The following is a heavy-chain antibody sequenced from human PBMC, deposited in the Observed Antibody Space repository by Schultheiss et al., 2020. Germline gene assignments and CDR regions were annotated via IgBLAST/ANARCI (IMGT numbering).Heavy chain of an antibody. J-gene: IGHJ4*02. D-gene: IGHD2-15*01. V-gene: IGHV3-30*18. CDR2: ISYDGSDK. Sequence: GESLKISCAASAFTFSGYAMHWVRQAPGKGLEWVAVISYDGSDKYYADFVKGRFTISRDNSKNTLYLQMNSLRAEDTAVYYCAKGQDTAVVVAATDYWGQGTLVTVSS. CDR3: AKGQDTAVVVAATDY. CDR1: AFTFSGYA.